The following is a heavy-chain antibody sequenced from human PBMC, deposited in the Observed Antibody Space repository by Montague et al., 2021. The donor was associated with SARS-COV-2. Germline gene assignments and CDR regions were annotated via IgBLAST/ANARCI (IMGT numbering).Heavy chain of an antibody. CDR1: GGSISGYY. CDR2: IYYSGST. CDR3: ARLLRSCTNGVCRTYYYYAMDV. D-gene: IGHD2-8*01. V-gene: IGHV4-59*01. J-gene: IGHJ6*02. Sequence: SETLSLTCTVSGGSISGYYWSWIRQPPGKGLGWIGYIYYSGSTKYNPFLESRVTVSVDRSKNQVSLKLSSVTAADTAVYYCARLLRSCTNGVCRTYYYYAMDVWGQGTTVTVSS.